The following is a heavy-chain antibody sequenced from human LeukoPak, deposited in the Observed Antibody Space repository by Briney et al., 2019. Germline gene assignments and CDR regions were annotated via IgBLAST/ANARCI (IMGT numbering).Heavy chain of an antibody. J-gene: IGHJ6*02. CDR2: INHSGST. Sequence: SETLSLTCAVYGGSFSGYYWSWIRQPPGKGLEWIGEINHSGSTNYNPSLKSRVTISVDTSKNQFSLKLSSVTAADTAVYYCARGRAYCSSTSCYRFYYYYGMDVWDQGTTVTVSS. CDR3: ARGRAYCSSTSCYRFYYYYGMDV. CDR1: GGSFSGYY. D-gene: IGHD2-2*02. V-gene: IGHV4-34*01.